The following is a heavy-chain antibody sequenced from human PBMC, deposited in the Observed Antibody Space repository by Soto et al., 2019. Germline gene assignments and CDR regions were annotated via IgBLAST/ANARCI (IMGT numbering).Heavy chain of an antibody. Sequence: ASVKVSCKASGYTFTSYAMHWVRQAPGQRLEWMGWINAGNGNTKYSQKFQGRVTITRDTSASTAYMELSSLRSEDTAVYYCARALGYCTNGVCSYLYYYYGMDVSGQGTTVTVSS. CDR3: ARALGYCTNGVCSYLYYYYGMDV. J-gene: IGHJ6*02. D-gene: IGHD2-8*01. CDR1: GYTFTSYA. CDR2: INAGNGNT. V-gene: IGHV1-3*01.